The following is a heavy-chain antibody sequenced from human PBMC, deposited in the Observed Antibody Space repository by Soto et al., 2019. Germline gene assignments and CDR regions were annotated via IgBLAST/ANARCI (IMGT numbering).Heavy chain of an antibody. J-gene: IGHJ3*02. V-gene: IGHV4-59*01. CDR1: SGSISTYY. CDR3: ARGLYGDYSWEASDI. CDR2: VYYSGYT. Sequence: PSETLSLTCTVSSGSISTYYWSWIRQPPGKGLEWIGYVYYSGYTNYNPSLKSRVTISVDTSKNQFSLKLTSVTAADTAVYYCARGLYGDYSWEASDIWGQGTMVTVS. D-gene: IGHD4-17*01.